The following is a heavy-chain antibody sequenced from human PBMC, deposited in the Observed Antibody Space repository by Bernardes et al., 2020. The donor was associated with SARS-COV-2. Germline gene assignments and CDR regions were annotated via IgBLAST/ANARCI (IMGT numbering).Heavy chain of an antibody. Sequence: ASVKVSCKASGYTFTSYGISWVRQAPGQGLEWMGWISAYNCNTNYAQKLQGRVTMTTDTSTSTAYIELRSLRSDDTAVYYCARDYGWARYYYYGMDVWGQGTTVTVSS. CDR1: GYTFTSYG. J-gene: IGHJ6*02. D-gene: IGHD1-26*01. CDR2: ISAYNCNT. V-gene: IGHV1-18*04. CDR3: ARDYGWARYYYYGMDV.